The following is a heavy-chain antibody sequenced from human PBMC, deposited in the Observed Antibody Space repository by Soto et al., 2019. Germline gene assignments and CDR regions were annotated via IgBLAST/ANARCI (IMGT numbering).Heavy chain of an antibody. Sequence: GGSLRLSCAASGFSVRSYGMHWVRQPPGKGLEWVATIWYDGSKKYYGESVKGRFSVSRDNSKSTLDLQMNSLRVEDTGVYYCAREHGYCSGGTCPSELDFWGQGALVTVSS. CDR3: AREHGYCSGGTCPSELDF. D-gene: IGHD2-15*01. CDR2: IWYDGSKK. J-gene: IGHJ4*02. V-gene: IGHV3-33*01. CDR1: GFSVRSYG.